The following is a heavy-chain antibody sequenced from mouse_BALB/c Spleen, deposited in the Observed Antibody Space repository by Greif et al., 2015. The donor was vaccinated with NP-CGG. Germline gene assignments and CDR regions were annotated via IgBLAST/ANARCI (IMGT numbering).Heavy chain of an antibody. Sequence: VQLQQSGAELVMPGASVKMSCKASGYTFTDYWMHWVKQRPGQGLEWIGAIDTSDSYTGYNQKSKGKATLTVDESSSTAYMQLSSLTSEDSAVYYCARFYYGSSYFDYWGQGTTLTVSS. J-gene: IGHJ2*01. CDR3: ARFYYGSSYFDY. CDR2: IDTSDSYT. CDR1: GYTFTDYW. D-gene: IGHD1-1*01. V-gene: IGHV1-69*01.